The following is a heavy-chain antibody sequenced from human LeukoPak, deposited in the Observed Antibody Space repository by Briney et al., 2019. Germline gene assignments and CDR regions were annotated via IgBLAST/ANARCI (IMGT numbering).Heavy chain of an antibody. Sequence: SVKVSCKASGYTFTGYYMHWVRQAPGQGLEWMGRIIPILGIANYAQKFQGRVTITADKSTSTAYMELSSLRSEDTAVYYCARGPSQIQSSGGFGLWGQGTLVTVSS. D-gene: IGHD6-19*01. J-gene: IGHJ4*02. CDR1: GYTFTGYY. CDR3: ARGPSQIQSSGGFGL. V-gene: IGHV1-69*04. CDR2: IIPILGIA.